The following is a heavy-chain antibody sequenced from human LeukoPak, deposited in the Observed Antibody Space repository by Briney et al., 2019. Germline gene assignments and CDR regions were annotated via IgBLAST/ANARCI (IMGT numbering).Heavy chain of an antibody. CDR2: ISAYNGNT. J-gene: IGHJ4*02. CDR3: ATHYDKRYYFDY. Sequence: ASVKVSCKASGYTFTSYGISWVRQAPGQGLEWMGCISAYNGNTNYAQKLQGRVTMTTDTSTSTAYMELSSLRSEDTAVYYCATHYDKRYYFDYWGQGTLVTVSS. D-gene: IGHD3-22*01. V-gene: IGHV1-18*01. CDR1: GYTFTSYG.